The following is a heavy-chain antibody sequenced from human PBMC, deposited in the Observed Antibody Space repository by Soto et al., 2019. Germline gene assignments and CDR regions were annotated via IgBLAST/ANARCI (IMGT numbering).Heavy chain of an antibody. CDR3: AXDDSGSYYFSDYYGMDV. CDR1: GFTFSNYW. Sequence: GGSLRLSCAASGFTFSNYWMSWVRQAPGKGLEWVANIKQDGSEKYYVDSVKGRFTISRDNAKNSLYLQMNSLRAEDTAVYYCAXDDSGSYYFSDYYGMDVWGQGTTVTVSS. J-gene: IGHJ6*02. V-gene: IGHV3-7*03. D-gene: IGHD1-26*01. CDR2: IKQDGSEK.